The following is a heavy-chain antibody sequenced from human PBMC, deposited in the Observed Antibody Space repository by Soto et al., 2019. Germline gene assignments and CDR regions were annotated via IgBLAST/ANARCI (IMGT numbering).Heavy chain of an antibody. CDR3: ARVGYSGSYYIRPGYYGMDV. CDR1: GYTFTSYA. D-gene: IGHD1-26*01. V-gene: IGHV1-69*13. CDR2: IIPIFGTA. J-gene: IGHJ6*02. Sequence: SVKVSCKASGYTFTSYAISWVRQAPGQRLEWMGGIIPIFGTANYAQKFQGRVTITADESTSTAYMELSSLRSEDTAVYYCARVGYSGSYYIRPGYYGMDVWGQGTTVTVSS.